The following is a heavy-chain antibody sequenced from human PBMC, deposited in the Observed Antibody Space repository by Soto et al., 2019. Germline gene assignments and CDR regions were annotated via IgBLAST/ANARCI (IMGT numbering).Heavy chain of an antibody. V-gene: IGHV4-4*02. Sequence: QVQLQESGPGLVKPSETLSLTCTVSGGSVSSNWWSWVRQPPGKGLEWIGEIHHDGGTNYNTFLKSRVSISLDNSKNQVSLEVTSVTAADTALYYCARERTGGFSLGYWGQGTLVTVSS. D-gene: IGHD3-16*01. J-gene: IGHJ4*02. CDR1: GGSVSSNW. CDR2: IHHDGGT. CDR3: ARERTGGFSLGY.